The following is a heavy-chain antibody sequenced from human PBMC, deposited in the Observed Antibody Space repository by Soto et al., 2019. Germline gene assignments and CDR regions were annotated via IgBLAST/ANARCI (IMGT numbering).Heavy chain of an antibody. V-gene: IGHV1-69*01. CDR2: IIPMYGPA. J-gene: IGHJ5*02. D-gene: IGHD3-10*01. CDR1: GGTFSSYA. Sequence: QVPLVQSGAEVKKPGSSVTVSCKASGGTFSSYAIHWVRQAPGQGLEWMGGIIPMYGPAKYAQRFQGRVKITADESATTVSMELTSLTSQDTTVYYCARVTSMVRGVIDNWFDPWGHGTLVTVSS. CDR3: ARVTSMVRGVIDNWFDP.